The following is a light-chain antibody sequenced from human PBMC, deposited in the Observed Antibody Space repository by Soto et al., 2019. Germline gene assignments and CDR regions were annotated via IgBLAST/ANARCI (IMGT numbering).Light chain of an antibody. CDR2: DVS. CDR1: SSDVGGYNY. Sequence: QSALTQPASVSGSPGQSITISCTGTSSDVGGYNYVSWYQQHPGKAPKLMICDVSNRPSGVSNRFSGSKSGNTASLTISGLQAEDEADYYCCSYTSNSTVVFGGGAKLTVL. J-gene: IGLJ2*01. V-gene: IGLV2-14*01. CDR3: CSYTSNSTVV.